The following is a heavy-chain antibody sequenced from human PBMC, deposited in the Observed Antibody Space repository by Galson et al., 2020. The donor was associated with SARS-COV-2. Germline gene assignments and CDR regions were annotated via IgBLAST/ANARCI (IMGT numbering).Heavy chain of an antibody. V-gene: IGHV1-18*01. D-gene: IGHD3-10*01. Sequence: ASVKVSCKASGYIFTSFGISWVRQAPGQGPEWMGWISTYNGNTIYAQRLQDRVTMTTDTSTATAYMDLRSLTSDDTAVYYCARGRRGGPLWFRGGGYFDSWGQGTLVTVSS. CDR3: ARGRRGGPLWFRGGGYFDS. J-gene: IGHJ4*02. CDR2: ISTYNGNT. CDR1: GYIFTSFG.